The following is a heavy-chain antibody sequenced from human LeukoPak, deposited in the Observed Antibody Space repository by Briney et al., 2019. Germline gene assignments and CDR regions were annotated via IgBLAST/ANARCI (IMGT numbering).Heavy chain of an antibody. J-gene: IGHJ4*02. V-gene: IGHV3-74*01. CDR3: AKDHYWSIDY. Sequence: GGSLRLSCAASGFDFGSNWMHWVRHAPGQGLVWVSRIKGDGISTNYADSVKGRFTISRDIAKNTLYLQMNSLGAEDTGVYYCAKDHYWSIDYWGRGTLVTVSS. CDR2: IKGDGIST. D-gene: IGHD3-3*01. CDR1: GFDFGSNW.